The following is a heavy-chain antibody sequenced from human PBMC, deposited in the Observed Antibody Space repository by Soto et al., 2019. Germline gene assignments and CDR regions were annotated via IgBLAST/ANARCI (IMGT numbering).Heavy chain of an antibody. CDR2: ITPFNGNT. Sequence: SVKVSCKASGYTFTYRYLHWVRQAPGQALEWMGWITPFNGNTNYAQKFQDRVTITRDRSMSTAYMELSSLRSEDTAMYYCAASPEAYCSGGSCYSVGNYYYMDVWGKGTTVTVSS. CDR1: GYTFTYRY. J-gene: IGHJ6*03. V-gene: IGHV1-45*02. CDR3: AASPEAYCSGGSCYSVGNYYYMDV. D-gene: IGHD2-15*01.